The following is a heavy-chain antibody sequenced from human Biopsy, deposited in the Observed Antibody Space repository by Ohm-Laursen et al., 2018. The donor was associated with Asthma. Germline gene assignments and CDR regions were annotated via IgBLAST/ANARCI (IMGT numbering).Heavy chain of an antibody. CDR1: GYSFTDYH. Sequence: ASVKVSCKASGYSFTDYHLHWVRQAPGQGLEWMGRITPESGGTTYAQKFQGRVTMTRDRSISTAYMELNRLRSDDTAVYYCAREGITGTTAWFDPWGQGTLVTVSS. J-gene: IGHJ5*02. V-gene: IGHV1-2*06. CDR2: ITPESGGT. CDR3: AREGITGTTAWFDP. D-gene: IGHD1-7*01.